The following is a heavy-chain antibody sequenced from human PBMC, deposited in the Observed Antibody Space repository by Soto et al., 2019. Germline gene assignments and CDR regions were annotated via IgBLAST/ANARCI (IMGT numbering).Heavy chain of an antibody. Sequence: QLQLVQSGTELKKPGASVKVSCKASGYTFTNYGITWVRQAPGQGLEWMGWINADYGNTNYEQKFQGSVTMTTDTSTNTAYMELRSLRSDDTAVYYCARKSLSNFNWFDPWGQGTLVTVSS. V-gene: IGHV1-18*04. J-gene: IGHJ5*02. D-gene: IGHD4-4*01. CDR1: GYTFTNYG. CDR2: INADYGNT. CDR3: ARKSLSNFNWFDP.